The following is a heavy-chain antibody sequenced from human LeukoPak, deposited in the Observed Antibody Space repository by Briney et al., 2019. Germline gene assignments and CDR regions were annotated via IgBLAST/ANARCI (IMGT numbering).Heavy chain of an antibody. J-gene: IGHJ4*02. CDR3: TRVGGFQLPKFDY. V-gene: IGHV3-48*02. D-gene: IGHD3-16*01. CDR2: ISSSSSTI. CDR1: GFNFNTYA. Sequence: GGSLRLSCAASGFNFNTYAMNWVRQAPGKGLEWISYISSSSSTIYYADSVRGRFSISRDNAKNSVYLEMNSPGDEDTAFYYCTRVGGFQLPKFDYWGWGTLVTVSS.